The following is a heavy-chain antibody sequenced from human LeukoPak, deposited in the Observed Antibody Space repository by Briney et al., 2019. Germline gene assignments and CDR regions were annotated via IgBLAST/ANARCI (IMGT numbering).Heavy chain of an antibody. CDR2: IDPTDSYT. V-gene: IGHV5-10-1*01. J-gene: IGHJ4*02. CDR1: GYSFTNYW. Sequence: GESLRISCKGSGYSFTNYWINWVRQMPGKGLEWMGTIDPTDSYTNYSPSFQGHVTISVDKSISTAYLQWSSLKASDTAMYYCARLPGIAVAGTSHYFDDWGQGTLVTVSS. D-gene: IGHD6-19*01. CDR3: ARLPGIAVAGTSHYFDD.